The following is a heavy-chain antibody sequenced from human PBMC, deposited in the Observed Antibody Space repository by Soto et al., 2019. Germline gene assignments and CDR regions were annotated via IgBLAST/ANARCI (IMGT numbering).Heavy chain of an antibody. D-gene: IGHD5-12*01. V-gene: IGHV4-59*01. CDR3: ARLMATTYYYYYGMDV. Sequence: SETLSLTCTVSGGSISSYYWSWIRQPPGKGLEWIGYIYYSGSTNYNPSLKSRVTISVDTSNNQFSLKLSSVTAADTAVYYCARLMATTYYYYYGMDVWGQGTTVTVSS. J-gene: IGHJ6*02. CDR2: IYYSGST. CDR1: GGSISSYY.